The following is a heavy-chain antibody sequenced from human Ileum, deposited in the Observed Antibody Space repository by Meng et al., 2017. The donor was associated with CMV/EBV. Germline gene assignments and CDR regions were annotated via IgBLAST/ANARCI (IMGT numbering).Heavy chain of an antibody. Sequence: QVQRVPSGAEVKKPGASVKVSCKASGYTFTGYYMHWVRQAPGQGLEWMGWINPNSGGTKYEQKFQGRVTVTRDTSTSTAYMELSRLRSDDTAVYYCARGPLLRYFDWFLGYWGQGTLVTVSS. CDR2: INPNSGGT. CDR3: ARGPLLRYFDWFLGY. V-gene: IGHV1-2*02. CDR1: GYTFTGYY. D-gene: IGHD3-9*01. J-gene: IGHJ4*02.